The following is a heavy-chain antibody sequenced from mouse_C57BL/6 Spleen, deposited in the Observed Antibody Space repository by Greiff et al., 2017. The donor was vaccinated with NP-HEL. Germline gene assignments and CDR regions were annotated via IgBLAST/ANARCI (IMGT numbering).Heavy chain of an antibody. V-gene: IGHV1-15*01. CDR1: GYTFTDYE. D-gene: IGHD2-5*01. CDR2: IDPETGGS. CDR3: SHYSNYGGHYYAMDY. Sequence: VQLQQSGAELVRPGASVTLSCKASGYTFTDYEMHWVKQTPVHGLEWIGAIDPETGGSAYNQKFKGKAILTADKSSSTAYMELRSLTSEDSAVYYCSHYSNYGGHYYAMDYWGQGTSVTVSS. J-gene: IGHJ4*01.